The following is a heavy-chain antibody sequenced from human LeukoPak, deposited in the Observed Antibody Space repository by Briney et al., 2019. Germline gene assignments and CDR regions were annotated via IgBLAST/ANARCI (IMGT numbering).Heavy chain of an antibody. CDR2: ISSSSSYI. Sequence: PGGSLRLSCAASGFTFSSYSMNWVRQAPGKGLEWVSSISSSSSYIYYADSVKGRFTISRDNAKNSLYLQMNSLRAEDTAVYYCARGLGYCSGGSCYVEHGGFDPWGQGTLVTVSS. CDR3: ARGLGYCSGGSCYVEHGGFDP. D-gene: IGHD2-15*01. J-gene: IGHJ5*02. CDR1: GFTFSSYS. V-gene: IGHV3-21*01.